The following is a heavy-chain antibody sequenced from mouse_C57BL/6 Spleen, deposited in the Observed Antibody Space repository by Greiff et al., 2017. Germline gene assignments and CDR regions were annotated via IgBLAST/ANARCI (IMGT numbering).Heavy chain of an antibody. D-gene: IGHD1-1*01. V-gene: IGHV1-64*01. J-gene: IGHJ1*03. Sequence: QVQLQQPGAELVKPGASVKLSCKASGYTFTSYWMHWVKQRPGQGLEWIGMIHPNSGSTNYNEKFKSKATLTVDKSSSTAYMQLSSLTSEDSAVSYVARGATVVATRGYIDVWGTGTTVTVSS. CDR2: IHPNSGST. CDR1: GYTFTSYW. CDR3: ARGATVVATRGYIDV.